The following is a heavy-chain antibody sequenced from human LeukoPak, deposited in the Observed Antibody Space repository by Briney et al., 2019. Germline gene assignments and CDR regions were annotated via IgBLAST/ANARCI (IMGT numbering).Heavy chain of an antibody. V-gene: IGHV1-2*02. J-gene: IGHJ4*02. CDR3: ARDLWGWGSDYLDY. D-gene: IGHD4/OR15-4a*01. CDR2: ISPNSGAT. CDR1: GYTFTDYY. Sequence: ASVKVSCKASGYTFTDYYVHWVRLVPGQGFEWMGWISPNSGATNYAEKFRGRVTMARDTSINTVYMEMSSLRSDDTAVYYCARDLWGWGSDYLDYWGQGTLVTVSS.